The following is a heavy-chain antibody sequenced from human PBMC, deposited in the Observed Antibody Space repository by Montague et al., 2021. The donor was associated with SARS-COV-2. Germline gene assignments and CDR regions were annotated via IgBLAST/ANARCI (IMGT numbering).Heavy chain of an antibody. D-gene: IGHD3-22*01. V-gene: IGHV4-34*01. CDR3: ARVPDYCDSSGFYFYAFDI. Sequence: SETLSLTCAVYGGSFSGYYWSWIRQPPGKGLEWIGEINHRGSINYNPSLKNRVTISVDTSKNQFSLKLSPVTAADTAVYYCARVPDYCDSSGFYFYAFDIWGQGTMVTVSS. CDR1: GGSFSGYY. CDR2: INHRGSI. J-gene: IGHJ3*02.